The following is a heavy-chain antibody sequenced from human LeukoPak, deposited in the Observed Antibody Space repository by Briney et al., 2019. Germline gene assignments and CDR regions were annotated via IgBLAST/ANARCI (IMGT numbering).Heavy chain of an antibody. V-gene: IGHV1-18*01. CDR3: ARAVDLDSSGWYPLYYYYGMDV. D-gene: IGHD6-19*01. J-gene: IGHJ6*02. CDR1: GYTLTSYG. CDR2: ISAYNGNT. Sequence: GASVKVSCKASGYTLTSYGISWVRQAPGQGLEWMGWISAYNGNTNYAQKLQGRVTMTTDTSTSTAYMELRSLRSDDTAVYYCARAVDLDSSGWYPLYYYYGMDVWGQGTTVTVSS.